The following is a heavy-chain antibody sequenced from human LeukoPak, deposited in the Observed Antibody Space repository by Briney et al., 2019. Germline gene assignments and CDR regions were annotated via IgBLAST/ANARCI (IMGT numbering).Heavy chain of an antibody. J-gene: IGHJ4*02. CDR1: GFTFSSYS. CDR2: ISSSSSYI. Sequence: AGGSLRLSCAASGFTFSSYSMNWVRQAPGKGLEWVSSISSSSSYIYYADSVKGRFTISRDNSKNTLYLQMNSLRAEDTAVYYCASDRVLLWFGELNYWGQGTLVTVSS. D-gene: IGHD3-10*01. V-gene: IGHV3-21*01. CDR3: ASDRVLLWFGELNY.